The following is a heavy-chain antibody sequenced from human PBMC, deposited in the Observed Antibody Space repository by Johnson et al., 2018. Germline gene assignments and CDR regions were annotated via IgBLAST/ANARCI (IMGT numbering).Heavy chain of an antibody. Sequence: QVQLVESGGGVVQPGRSLRLSCAASGFTFSSYGMHWVRQAPGKGLEWVAVISYDGSNKYYADSVKGRFTISRDNFENTLYLQMNSLRAEETAVYYWARGKDTSGYYDFFFDYWGQGSLVTVSS. J-gene: IGHJ4*02. V-gene: IGHV3-30*03. CDR3: ARGKDTSGYYDFFFDY. CDR2: ISYDGSNK. D-gene: IGHD3-22*01. CDR1: GFTFSSYG.